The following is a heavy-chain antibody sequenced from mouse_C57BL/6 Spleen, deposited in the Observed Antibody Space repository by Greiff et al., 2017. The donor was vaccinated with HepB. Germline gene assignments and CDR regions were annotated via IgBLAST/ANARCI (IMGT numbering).Heavy chain of an antibody. V-gene: IGHV1-47*01. J-gene: IGHJ4*01. Sequence: VKLMESGAELVKPGASVKMSCKASGYTFTTYPIEWMKQNHGKSLEWIGNFHPYNDDTKHNEKFKGKATLTVEKSSSTVYLELSRLTSDDSAVYYCARRDLPYDAMDYWGQGTSVTVSS. CDR2: FHPYNDDT. CDR3: ARRDLPYDAMDY. D-gene: IGHD6-5*01. CDR1: GYTFTTYP.